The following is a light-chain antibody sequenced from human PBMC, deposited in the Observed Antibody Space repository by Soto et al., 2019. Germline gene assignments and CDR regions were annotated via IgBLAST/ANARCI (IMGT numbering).Light chain of an antibody. J-gene: IGLJ2*01. CDR2: XVS. Sequence: QSALTQPASVSGSPGQSITISCTGTSSDVGGYNYVSWYQQHPGKAPKLMIYXVSXRXSGVSNXFXXSKSXXXXSXTIXGXXXXXXXXXYCSSYTSSSTHVVFGGGTKLTVL. CDR1: SSDVGGYNY. CDR3: SSYTSSSTHVV. V-gene: IGLV2-14*01.